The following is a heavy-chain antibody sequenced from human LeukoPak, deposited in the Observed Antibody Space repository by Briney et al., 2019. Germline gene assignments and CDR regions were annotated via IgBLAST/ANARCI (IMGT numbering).Heavy chain of an antibody. Sequence: GGSLRLSCAASGFTVSSNYMSWVRQAPGKGLEWVSVIYSCGSTYYADSVKGRFTISRDNSKNTLYLQMNSLRAEDTAVYYCAKDQSGSYLEDAFDIWGQGTMVTVSS. CDR3: AKDQSGSYLEDAFDI. CDR2: IYSCGST. J-gene: IGHJ3*02. D-gene: IGHD1-26*01. CDR1: GFTVSSNY. V-gene: IGHV3-53*01.